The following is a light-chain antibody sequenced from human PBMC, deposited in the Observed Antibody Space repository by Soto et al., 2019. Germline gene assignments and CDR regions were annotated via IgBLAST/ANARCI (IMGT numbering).Light chain of an antibody. V-gene: IGKV3-15*01. CDR2: GAS. CDR1: QRVSSN. J-gene: IGKJ1*01. CDR3: QKYNNWPLS. Sequence: EIVMTQSPATLSVSPGERATLFCMSSQRVSSNLAWYQQKPGQAPRLLIYGASTRATGIPARFSGSGSGTEFTLTISSLQSEDFAVYYCQKYNNWPLSFGQGTKVEIK.